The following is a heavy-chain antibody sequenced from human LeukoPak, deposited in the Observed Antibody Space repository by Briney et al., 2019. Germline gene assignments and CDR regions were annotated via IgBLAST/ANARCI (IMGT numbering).Heavy chain of an antibody. D-gene: IGHD3-3*01. CDR2: FLYSRIA. Sequence: SETLSLTCTVSGSSFSGIYCSWMRQPPGQGLGWIGYFLYSRIATPTTTLHSRVTTSVDTTKNRSSLTVRSVTAPDSAVYYCARIPIPIFGVVSDYFDSWGQGTLVTVSS. J-gene: IGHJ4*02. CDR3: ARIPIPIFGVVSDYFDS. CDR1: GSSFSGIY. V-gene: IGHV4-59*01.